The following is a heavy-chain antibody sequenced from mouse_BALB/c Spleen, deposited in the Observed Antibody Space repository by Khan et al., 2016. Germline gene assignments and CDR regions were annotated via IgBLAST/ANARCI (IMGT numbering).Heavy chain of an antibody. D-gene: IGHD2-2*01. CDR2: ILPGSGST. V-gene: IGHV1-9*01. CDR1: GYTFSSFW. J-gene: IGHJ3*01. CDR3: ARGLRQGPWFAY. Sequence: QVQLKPSGAELMKPGASVKISFKATGYTFSSFWIEWVKQRPGHGLEWIGEILPGSGSTNYNEKFKGKSTFTADTSSNTAYMQLSSLTSEDSAGYYCARGLRQGPWFAYWGQGTLVTVSA.